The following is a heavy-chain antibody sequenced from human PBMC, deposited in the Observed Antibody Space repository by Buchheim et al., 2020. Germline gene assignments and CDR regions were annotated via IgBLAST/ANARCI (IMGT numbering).Heavy chain of an antibody. Sequence: EVQLVESGGGLVQPGGSLRLSCAASGFTFINYGMHWVRQAPGKGLEWVSYIGSSGTTIYYADSVKGRFTISRDNAKNSLYLQMDSLGAEDTAVYYCATDTYYYDSSGYPTRYFDYWGQGTL. CDR1: GFTFINYG. V-gene: IGHV3-48*03. CDR2: IGSSGTTI. D-gene: IGHD3-22*01. J-gene: IGHJ4*02. CDR3: ATDTYYYDSSGYPTRYFDY.